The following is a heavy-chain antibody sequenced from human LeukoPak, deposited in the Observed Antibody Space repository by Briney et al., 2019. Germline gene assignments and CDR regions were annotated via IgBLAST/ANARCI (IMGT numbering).Heavy chain of an antibody. CDR1: GHTFTGYY. V-gene: IGHV1-2*02. D-gene: IGHD2-15*01. CDR3: ARVTLVVVAATNRSYYYYYMDV. J-gene: IGHJ6*03. CDR2: INANSGDT. Sequence: ASVKVSCKASGHTFTGYYMHWVRQAPGQGLEWMGWINANSGDTNYAQKFQGRVTMTRDTSISAAYMELSRLRSDDTAVYYCARVTLVVVAATNRSYYYYYMDVWGKGTTVTVSS.